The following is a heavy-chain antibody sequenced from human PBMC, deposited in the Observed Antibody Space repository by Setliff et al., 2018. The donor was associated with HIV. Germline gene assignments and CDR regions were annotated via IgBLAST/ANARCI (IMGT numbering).Heavy chain of an antibody. Sequence: GGSLRLSCAASGFTFDDYAMHWVRQVPGKGLEWVSLISSSAGSTYYSDSVKGRFTISRDNSKNMLYLQMNSLRAEDTAIYYCAKRRVCNTSCYIVDYMDVWGKGTTVTVSS. J-gene: IGHJ6*03. V-gene: IGHV3-23*01. D-gene: IGHD2-21*01. CDR1: GFTFDDYA. CDR3: AKRRVCNTSCYIVDYMDV. CDR2: ISSSAGST.